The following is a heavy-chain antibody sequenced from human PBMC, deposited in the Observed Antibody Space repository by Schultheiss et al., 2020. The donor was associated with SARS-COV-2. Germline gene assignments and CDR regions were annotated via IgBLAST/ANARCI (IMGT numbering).Heavy chain of an antibody. Sequence: GGSLRLSCAASGFSVTTNYLSWVRQAPGKGLEWVAVIWYDGSNKYYADSVKGRFTISRDNSKNTLYLQMNSLRAEDTAVYYCAREGVHSVGLWYFDLWGRGTLVTVSS. CDR1: GFSVTTNY. D-gene: IGHD1-26*01. J-gene: IGHJ2*01. V-gene: IGHV3-33*08. CDR2: IWYDGSNK. CDR3: AREGVHSVGLWYFDL.